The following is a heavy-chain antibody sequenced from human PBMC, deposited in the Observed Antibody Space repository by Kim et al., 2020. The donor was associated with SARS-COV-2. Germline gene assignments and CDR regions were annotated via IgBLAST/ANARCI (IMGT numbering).Heavy chain of an antibody. D-gene: IGHD2-15*01. J-gene: IGHJ4*02. Sequence: KGRFTLARDNAKNSLYLQMNSRRAEDTAVYYCARSVLGYCSGGSCSLGYWGQGTLVTVSS. V-gene: IGHV3-11*03. CDR3: ARSVLGYCSGGSCSLGY.